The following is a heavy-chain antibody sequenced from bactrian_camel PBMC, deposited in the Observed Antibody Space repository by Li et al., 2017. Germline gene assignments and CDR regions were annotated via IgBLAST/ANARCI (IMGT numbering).Heavy chain of an antibody. D-gene: IGHD2*01. CDR1: GFIFSGYA. V-gene: IGHV3S31*01. CDR3: AAEARSGGYYYTEDFGY. CDR2: INSGGGSI. J-gene: IGHJ6*01. Sequence: VQLVESGGGLVQPGGSLRLSCEASGFIFSGYAMSWVRQAPGKGLEWVSSINSGGGSIYYADSVKGRFTISRDNAKNTLYLQMNSLKPEDTAMYYCAAEARSGGYYYTEDFGYWGQGTQVTVS.